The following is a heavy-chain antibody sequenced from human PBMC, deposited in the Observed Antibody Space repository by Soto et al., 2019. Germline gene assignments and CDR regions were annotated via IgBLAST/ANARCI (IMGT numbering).Heavy chain of an antibody. J-gene: IGHJ4*02. CDR1: GGSISSGGYY. D-gene: IGHD6-6*01. CDR3: ARTTKSTIAARRHYFDY. CDR2: IYYSGST. V-gene: IGHV4-31*03. Sequence: QVQRQESGPGLVKPSQTLSLTCTVSGGSISSGGYYWSWIRQHPGKGLEWIGYIYYSGSTYYNPSLKSRVTISVDTSMNQFSLKLSSVTAADTAVYYCARTTKSTIAARRHYFDYWGQGTLVTVSS.